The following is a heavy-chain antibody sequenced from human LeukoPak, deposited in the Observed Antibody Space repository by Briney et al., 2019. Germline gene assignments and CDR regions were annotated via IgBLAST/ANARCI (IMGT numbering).Heavy chain of an antibody. V-gene: IGHV4-30-4*08. J-gene: IGHJ4*02. CDR1: GGSISSGDYY. Sequence: SQTLSLTCTVSGGSISSGDYYRSWIRQPPGKGLEWNGYIYYSGSTYYNPSLKSRLTISLDTSKNQFSLRLSSVTAADTAVYYCARERTPGYFDYWGQGTLVTVSS. CDR2: IYYSGST. CDR3: ARERTPGYFDY.